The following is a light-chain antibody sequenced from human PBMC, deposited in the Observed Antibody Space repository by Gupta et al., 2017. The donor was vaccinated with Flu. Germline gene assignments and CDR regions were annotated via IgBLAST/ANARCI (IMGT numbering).Light chain of an antibody. V-gene: IGLV1-44*01. J-gene: IGLJ2*01. CDR3: DSLDDSLSGQVV. CDR2: VNN. Sequence: QSGLTQPPSASGPPGQRVSISCSGSSSSIGSNTVNWYQHLPGTAPKLLIYVNNQRPSGVPDRCSGSKSGTSASLAISGLQAEEEADYYCDSLDDSLSGQVVFGGGTKLTVL. CDR1: SSSIGSNT.